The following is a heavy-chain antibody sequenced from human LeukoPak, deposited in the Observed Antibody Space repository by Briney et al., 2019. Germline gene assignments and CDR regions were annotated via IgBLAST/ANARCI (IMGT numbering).Heavy chain of an antibody. J-gene: IGHJ4*02. V-gene: IGHV4-4*07. CDR1: GGSISSYY. Sequence: SETLSLTCTVSGGSISSYYWSWIRQPAGRGLEWIGRIYTSGSTSYNSSLQSRVTISVDTSKNQFSLKLKSVIAADTAIYYCAGRWRGTLDYWGRGTLVAVSS. D-gene: IGHD5-24*01. CDR2: IYTSGST. CDR3: AGRWRGTLDY.